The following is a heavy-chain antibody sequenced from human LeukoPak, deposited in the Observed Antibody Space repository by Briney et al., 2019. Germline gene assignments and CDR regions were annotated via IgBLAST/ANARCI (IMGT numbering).Heavy chain of an antibody. D-gene: IGHD2-15*01. CDR1: GFTFSTYG. Sequence: PGGSLRLSCAASGFTFSTYGMHWVRQAPGKGPEWVAVISNDGSNKYHAESVKGRFTVYRDNSKNTLYLQMSSLRAEDTAVYYCAKDAGHCSGGSCYRQDYWGQGTLVTVSS. CDR3: AKDAGHCSGGSCYRQDY. CDR2: ISNDGSNK. J-gene: IGHJ4*02. V-gene: IGHV3-30*18.